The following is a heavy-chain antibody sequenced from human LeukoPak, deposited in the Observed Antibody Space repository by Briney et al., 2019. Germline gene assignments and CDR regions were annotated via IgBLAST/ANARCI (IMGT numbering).Heavy chain of an antibody. CDR3: AREGDYGDYGVYYYYGMDV. D-gene: IGHD4-17*01. V-gene: IGHV1-18*01. J-gene: IGHJ6*02. Sequence: ASVKVSCKASGGTFSSYAISWVRQAPGQGLEWMGWISAYNGNTNYAQKLQGRVTMTTDTSTSTAYMELRSLRSDDTAVYYCAREGDYGDYGVYYYYGMDVWGQGTTVTVSS. CDR2: ISAYNGNT. CDR1: GGTFSSYA.